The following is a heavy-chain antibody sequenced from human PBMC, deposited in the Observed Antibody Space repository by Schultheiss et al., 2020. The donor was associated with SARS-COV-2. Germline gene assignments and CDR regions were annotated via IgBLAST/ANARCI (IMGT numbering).Heavy chain of an antibody. CDR3: ARARSSSSPLYHYYYMDV. Sequence: SETLSLTCTVSGGSISSYYWSWIRQPAEKGLEWIGRVYVSGSTNYNPSLKSRVTISVDTPKNQFSLNLSSVTAADTAVYYCARARSSSSPLYHYYYMDVWGKGTTVTVSS. CDR2: VYVSGST. D-gene: IGHD6-6*01. CDR1: GGSISSYY. J-gene: IGHJ6*03. V-gene: IGHV4-4*07.